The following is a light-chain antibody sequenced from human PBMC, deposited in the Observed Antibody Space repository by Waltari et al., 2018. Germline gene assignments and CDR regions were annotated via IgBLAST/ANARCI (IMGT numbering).Light chain of an antibody. CDR2: GAS. Sequence: EIVLTQSPGTLSLSPGERATLSCRASQYVSSSSLAWYQQKPGQAPRLLIYGASSRATGIPDRFSGSGSGTDFTLTISRLEPEDFVVYYCQQYGTSPPYTLGQGTKLEI. CDR1: QYVSSSS. J-gene: IGKJ2*01. V-gene: IGKV3-20*01. CDR3: QQYGTSPPYT.